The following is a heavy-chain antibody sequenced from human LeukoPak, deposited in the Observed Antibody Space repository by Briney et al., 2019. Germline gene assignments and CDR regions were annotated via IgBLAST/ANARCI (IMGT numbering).Heavy chain of an antibody. CDR2: IYDSGST. J-gene: IGHJ3*02. V-gene: IGHV4-39*01. D-gene: IGHD3-22*01. CDR3: AMRATMIVVVTPPDI. CDR1: GGSIRSSYYY. Sequence: SETLSLTCTVSGGSIRSSYYYWGWIRQPPGKGLEWIGSIYDSGSTYYNPSLKSRVTISVDTSKNQFSLKLNSVTAADTAVYYCAMRATMIVVVTPPDIWGQGTMVTVSS.